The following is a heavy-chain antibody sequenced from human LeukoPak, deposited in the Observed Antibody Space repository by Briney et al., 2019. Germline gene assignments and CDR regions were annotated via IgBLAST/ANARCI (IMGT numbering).Heavy chain of an antibody. CDR2: IYSGGST. CDR3: ARRSSSWPYYGMDV. J-gene: IGHJ6*02. D-gene: IGHD6-13*01. Sequence: GGSLRLSCAPSGFTVSSNHMSWVRQAPGKGLEWVSVIYSGGSTYCADSVKGRFTISRDNSKNTLYLQMNNLRAEDTAVYYCARRSSSWPYYGMDVWGQGTTVTVSS. V-gene: IGHV3-53*01. CDR1: GFTVSSNH.